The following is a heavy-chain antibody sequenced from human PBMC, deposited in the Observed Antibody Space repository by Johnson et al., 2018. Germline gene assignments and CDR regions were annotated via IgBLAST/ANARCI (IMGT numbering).Heavy chain of an antibody. CDR3: ASRPSTAMARDYYYYMDV. Sequence: VQLVQSGGGVVQPGRSLRLSCAASGFTFSSYGMHWVRQAPGKGLEWVSYISSSGSTIYYADPVKGRFTIPRDNAKNSLYLQMNSLRAEDTAVYYCASRPSTAMARDYYYYMDVWGKGTTVTVSS. V-gene: IGHV3-48*04. CDR1: GFTFSSYG. CDR2: ISSSGSTI. D-gene: IGHD5-18*01. J-gene: IGHJ6*03.